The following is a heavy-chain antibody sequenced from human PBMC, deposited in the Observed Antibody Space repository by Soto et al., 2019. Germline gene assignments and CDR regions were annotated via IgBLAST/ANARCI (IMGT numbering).Heavy chain of an antibody. Sequence: ASVKVSCKASGYSFTTYGMNWVPQAPGQGLEWMGWFNTYTGNPTYAQGFTGRFVFSMDTSASTAYLQISSLKAEDMAMYYCARSPDSSGYYHYFDYRGQGTLVTVPS. CDR2: FNTYTGNP. D-gene: IGHD3-22*01. V-gene: IGHV7-4-1*02. CDR1: GYSFTTYG. J-gene: IGHJ4*02. CDR3: ARSPDSSGYYHYFDY.